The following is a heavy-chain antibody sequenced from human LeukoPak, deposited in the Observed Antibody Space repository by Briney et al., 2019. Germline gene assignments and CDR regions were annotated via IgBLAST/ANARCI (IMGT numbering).Heavy chain of an antibody. J-gene: IGHJ4*02. Sequence: PGGSLRLSCAASGFTFRNYAMGWVRQAPGKGLEWVSVISAVDGDNTYYADSVKGRFSISRDNSNYTLHLQMNSLRAEDTAVFYCAKFKGHYYYDSSGYCDNWGQGALVTVSS. D-gene: IGHD3-22*01. V-gene: IGHV3-23*01. CDR2: ISAVDGDNT. CDR1: GFTFRNYA. CDR3: AKFKGHYYYDSSGYCDN.